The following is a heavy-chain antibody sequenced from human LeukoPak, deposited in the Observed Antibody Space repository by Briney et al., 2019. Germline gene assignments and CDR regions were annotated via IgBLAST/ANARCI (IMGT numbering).Heavy chain of an antibody. Sequence: SETLSLTCTVSGGSMKSFYWNWIRQPPGKGLEWIGYIYSSGSTNYHPSLKSRVTISVDTSKNQFSLKLSSVTAADTAVYYCARHLRSSAPTAFDIWGQGTMVTVSS. J-gene: IGHJ3*02. CDR3: ARHLRSSAPTAFDI. D-gene: IGHD3-22*01. V-gene: IGHV4-59*08. CDR1: GGSMKSFY. CDR2: IYSSGST.